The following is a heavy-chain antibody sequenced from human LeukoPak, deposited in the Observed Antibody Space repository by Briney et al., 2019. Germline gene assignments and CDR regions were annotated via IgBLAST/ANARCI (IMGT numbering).Heavy chain of an antibody. J-gene: IGHJ6*02. V-gene: IGHV3-66*01. D-gene: IGHD3-22*01. CDR2: IYSGGST. CDR3: ARDKMHDYDGGAYRGNYYYFYAMDV. CDR1: GLTVSANY. Sequence: GGSLRLSCAASGLTVSANYMSWVRQAPGKGLEWVSVIYSGGSTFYADSVKGRFTISRDNSKNTVFLHMDSLRAEDTAVYYCARDKMHDYDGGAYRGNYYYFYAMDVWGQGTTVTVSS.